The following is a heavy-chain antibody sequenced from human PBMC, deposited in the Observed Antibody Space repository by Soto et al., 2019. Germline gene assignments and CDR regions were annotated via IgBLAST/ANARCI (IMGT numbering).Heavy chain of an antibody. CDR1: GGTFSSYD. CDR2: IIPIFGTA. J-gene: IGHJ6*02. CDR3: ASPDCSGGSCYSYYYYGMDV. Sequence: QVQLVQSGAEVKKPGSSVKVSCKASGGTFSSYDISWVRQAPGQGLEWMGGIIPIFGTANYAQKFQGRVTITADESTSTAYMELSSLRSEDTAVYYCASPDCSGGSCYSYYYYGMDVWGQGTTVTVSS. V-gene: IGHV1-69*01. D-gene: IGHD2-15*01.